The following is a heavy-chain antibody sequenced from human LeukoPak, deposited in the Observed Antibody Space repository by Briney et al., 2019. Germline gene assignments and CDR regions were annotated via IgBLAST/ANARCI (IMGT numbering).Heavy chain of an antibody. V-gene: IGHV3-15*01. Sequence: GGSLRLSCAASGFTFSNAWMTWVRQAPGKGLEWVGRIKSETYGGTTDYAAPVKGRFTISRDDSRNTLYMEMNSLKSEDTALXXXXXVXQTHXSGYYHXGQGTLVTVSS. J-gene: IGHJ5*02. CDR3: XXVXQTHXSGYYH. CDR2: IKSETYGGTT. D-gene: IGHD5-12*01. CDR1: GFTFSNAW.